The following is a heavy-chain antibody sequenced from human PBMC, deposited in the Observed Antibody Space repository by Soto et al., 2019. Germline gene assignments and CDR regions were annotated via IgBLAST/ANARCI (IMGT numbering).Heavy chain of an antibody. J-gene: IGHJ3*02. CDR2: IYYSGST. D-gene: IGHD5-12*01. Sequence: SEALSLTCTVSGGSISSYYWSWIRQPPGKGLEWIGYIYYSGSTNYNPSLKSRVTISVDTSKNQFSLKLSSVTAADTAVYYCARDGRGYSGYDALDAFDIRGQGTTVTVSS. CDR3: ARDGRGYSGYDALDAFDI. CDR1: GGSISSYY. V-gene: IGHV4-59*01.